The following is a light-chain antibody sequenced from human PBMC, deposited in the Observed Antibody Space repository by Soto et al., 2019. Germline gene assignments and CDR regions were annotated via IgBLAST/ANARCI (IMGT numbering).Light chain of an antibody. Sequence: DFQMTQSPSSLSASVGDRVTITCRASRSISSDLNWYQQKPGKAPKVLIYAASTLQSGVPSRFSGSGSGTDFILTINGLQPDDFATYHCQQSYSTPRTFGQGTKVEIK. J-gene: IGKJ1*01. CDR1: RSISSD. V-gene: IGKV1-39*01. CDR3: QQSYSTPRT. CDR2: AAS.